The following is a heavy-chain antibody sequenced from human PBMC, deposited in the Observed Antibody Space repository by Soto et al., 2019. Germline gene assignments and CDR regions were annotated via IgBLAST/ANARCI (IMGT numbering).Heavy chain of an antibody. CDR1: GFSISSGYYY. CDR2: IYYSGST. CDR3: ARGRVTMVRGVISLSNPFDY. D-gene: IGHD3-10*01. J-gene: IGHJ4*02. Sequence: SETLSLTCTVSGFSISSGYYYWGWIPQPPGKDLEWIGYIYYSGSTYYNPSLKSRVTISVDTSKNQFSLKLSSVNAADTAVYYCARGRVTMVRGVISLSNPFDYWGQGTLVTVSS. V-gene: IGHV4-30-4*02.